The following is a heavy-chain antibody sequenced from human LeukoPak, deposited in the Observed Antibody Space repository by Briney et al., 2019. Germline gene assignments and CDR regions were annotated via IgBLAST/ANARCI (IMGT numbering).Heavy chain of an antibody. CDR2: ISSSGAGT. V-gene: IGHV3-23*01. CDR1: GFTFSTYA. D-gene: IGHD3-10*01. Sequence: GGSLRLSCAASGFTFSTYAMSWVRQAPGKGLEWASAISSSGAGTYYADSVKGRFTISRDNSKNTLYLQMNSLRAEDTAVYYCAGRLRFGELPTWGQGTLVTVSS. J-gene: IGHJ5*02. CDR3: AGRLRFGELPT.